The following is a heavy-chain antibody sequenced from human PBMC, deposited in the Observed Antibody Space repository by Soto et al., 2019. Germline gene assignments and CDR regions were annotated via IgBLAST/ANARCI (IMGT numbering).Heavy chain of an antibody. CDR2: VYVRGSI. V-gene: IGHV4-4*07. CDR1: GGSIGSGY. CDR3: ASGHSSGWPTNWFDP. Sequence: SETLSLTCTVSGGSIGSGYWSWIRQPAGRGLEWIGRVYVRGSINYNPALKSRVTMSIEPSKNQISLKLSSVTAADTGVYYCASGHSSGWPTNWFDPWGPGTLVTVSS. D-gene: IGHD6-19*01. J-gene: IGHJ5*02.